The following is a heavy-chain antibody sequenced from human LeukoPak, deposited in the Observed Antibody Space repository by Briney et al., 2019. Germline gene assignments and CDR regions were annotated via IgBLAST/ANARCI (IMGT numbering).Heavy chain of an antibody. CDR3: AKVGYSSSWYIFYYYGMDV. CDR2: ISGSGGST. D-gene: IGHD6-13*01. V-gene: IGHV3-23*01. Sequence: GGSLRLSCAASGFTFSSYAMSWVRQAPGKGLEWVSAISGSGGSTYYADSVKGRFTISRDNPKNTLYLQMNSLRAEDTAVYYCAKVGYSSSWYIFYYYGMDVWGQGTTVTVSS. J-gene: IGHJ6*02. CDR1: GFTFSSYA.